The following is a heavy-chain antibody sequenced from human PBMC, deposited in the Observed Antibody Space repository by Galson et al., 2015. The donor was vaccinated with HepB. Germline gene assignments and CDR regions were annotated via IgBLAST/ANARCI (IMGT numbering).Heavy chain of an antibody. CDR2: ISSSSSYI. J-gene: IGHJ5*02. D-gene: IGHD3-3*01. CDR3: ARVPITIMDRGWFDP. Sequence: SLRLSCAASGFTVSSNYMSWVRQAPGKGLEWVSSISSSSSYIYYADSVKGRFTISRDNAKNSLYLQVNSLRAEDTAVYYCARVPITIMDRGWFDPWGQGTLVTVSS. V-gene: IGHV3-21*01. CDR1: GFTVSSNY.